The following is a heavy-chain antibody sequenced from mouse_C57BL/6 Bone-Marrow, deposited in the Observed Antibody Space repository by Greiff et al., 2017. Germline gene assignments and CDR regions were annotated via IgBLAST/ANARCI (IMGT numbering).Heavy chain of an antibody. CDR3: ARNWGDFAY. J-gene: IGHJ3*01. Sequence: VKLMESGAELARPGASVKLSCKASGYTFTSYGISWVKQRTGQGLEWIGEIYPRSGNTYYNEKFKGKATLTADKSSSTAYMELRSLTSEDSAVYFCARNWGDFAYWGQGTLVTVSA. CDR2: IYPRSGNT. CDR1: GYTFTSYG. V-gene: IGHV1-81*01. D-gene: IGHD4-1*01.